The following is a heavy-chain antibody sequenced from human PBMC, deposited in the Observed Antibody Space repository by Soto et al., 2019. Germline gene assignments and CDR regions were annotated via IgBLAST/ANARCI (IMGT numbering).Heavy chain of an antibody. D-gene: IGHD3-16*01. CDR1: GFTFSSYG. CDR3: TADLPDWGAYAFDY. V-gene: IGHV3-33*01. Sequence: GSLRLSCAASGFTFSSYGMHWVRQAPGKGLEWVAVIWYDGSNKYYADSVKGRFTISRDDSENTVSLEMNSLNTEDTAVYYCTADLPDWGAYAFDYWGQGILVTVSS. J-gene: IGHJ4*02. CDR2: IWYDGSNK.